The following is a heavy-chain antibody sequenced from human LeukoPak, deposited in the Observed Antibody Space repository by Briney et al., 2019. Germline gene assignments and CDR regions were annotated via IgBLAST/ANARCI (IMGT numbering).Heavy chain of an antibody. CDR2: ISDTRT. CDR3: VKEHVDRAFTRSFEI. V-gene: IGHV3-23*01. Sequence: PGGSLRLSCAASGFAFNNYEVNWVRQAPGKGLEWVSAISDTRTYYADAVKGRFTISRDNSKNTVFLQMNSLRAEDTAVYYCVKEHVDRAFTRSFEIWGQGTVVTVSS. D-gene: IGHD3-10*01. CDR1: GFAFNNYE. J-gene: IGHJ3*02.